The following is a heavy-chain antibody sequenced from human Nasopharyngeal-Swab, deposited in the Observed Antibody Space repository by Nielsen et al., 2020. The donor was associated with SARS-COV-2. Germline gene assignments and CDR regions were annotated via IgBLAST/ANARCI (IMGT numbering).Heavy chain of an antibody. V-gene: IGHV1-24*01. J-gene: IGHJ4*02. D-gene: IGHD1-26*01. CDR2: FDPEDGET. CDR1: GYTLTELS. CDR3: ATGLRGGSWYYFDY. Sequence: APVKVSCKVSGYTLTELSMHWVRQAPGKGLEWMGGFDPEDGETIYAQKFQGRVTMTEDTSTDTAYMELSSLRSEDTAVYYCATGLRGGSWYYFDYWGQGTLVTVSS.